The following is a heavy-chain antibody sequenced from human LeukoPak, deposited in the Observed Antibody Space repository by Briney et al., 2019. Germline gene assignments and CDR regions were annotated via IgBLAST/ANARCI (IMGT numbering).Heavy chain of an antibody. CDR2: LRGNGDT. V-gene: IGHV3-23*01. Sequence: PGGSLTLSCAESGLTSSSYAMRWFREAPARGLEWVSSLRGNGDTFYADSVKGRFTLSRDDSRNTVYLQLNNLSVEDTAVYYCAKASWFSNADAVLWGQGTVVTVSS. J-gene: IGHJ4*02. D-gene: IGHD1-1*01. CDR1: GLTSSSYA. CDR3: AKASWFSNADAVL.